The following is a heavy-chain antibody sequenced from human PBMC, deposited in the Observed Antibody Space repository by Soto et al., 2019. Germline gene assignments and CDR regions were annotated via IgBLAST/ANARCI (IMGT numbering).Heavy chain of an antibody. J-gene: IGHJ4*02. V-gene: IGHV3-23*01. CDR3: AKRLNYNATSCQDFGS. D-gene: IGHD2-2*01. CDR2: MSGSGVGT. Sequence: EVQMLESGGGLVQPGGSLRLSCAASGFALTSYSMTWVRQAPGRGLEWVAVMSGSGVGTEYADSVKGRFTIYRAHSKNTLYLQMSGLRVEDSAVYYCAKRLNYNATSCQDFGSRGQGTRVSVSS. CDR1: GFALTSYS.